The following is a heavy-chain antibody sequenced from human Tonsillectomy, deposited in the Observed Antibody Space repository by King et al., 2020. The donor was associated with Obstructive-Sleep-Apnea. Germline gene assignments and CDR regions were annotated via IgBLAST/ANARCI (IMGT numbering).Heavy chain of an antibody. D-gene: IGHD6-19*01. J-gene: IGHJ4*02. Sequence: FTLKESGPTLVKPPQTLTLTCTFSGCSLSTSGGVVGWIRQPPGKALWWLAFIYWGDGTRYSPSLKSRLTITNDTSENQVVLTMTNMDPVDTATYYCAHRSSGGPSGFDYWGQGTLVIVSS. CDR3: AHRSSGGPSGFDY. CDR2: IYWGDGT. CDR1: GCSLSTSGGV. V-gene: IGHV2-5*02.